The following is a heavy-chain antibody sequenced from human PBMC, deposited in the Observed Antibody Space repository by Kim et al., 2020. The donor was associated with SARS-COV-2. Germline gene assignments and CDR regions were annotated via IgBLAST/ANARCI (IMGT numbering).Heavy chain of an antibody. Sequence: SETLSLTCTVSGGSISSGGYYWSWIRQHPGKGLEWIGYIYYSGSTYYNPSLKSRVTISVDTSKNQFSLKLSSVTAVDTAVYYCARVPLKNPVPLLYNYYYGIDVGGKETTITVFS. V-gene: IGHV4-31*03. CDR1: GGSISSGGYY. CDR3: ARVPLKNPVPLLYNYYYGIDV. CDR2: IYYSGST. D-gene: IGHD2-8*02. J-gene: IGHJ6*04.